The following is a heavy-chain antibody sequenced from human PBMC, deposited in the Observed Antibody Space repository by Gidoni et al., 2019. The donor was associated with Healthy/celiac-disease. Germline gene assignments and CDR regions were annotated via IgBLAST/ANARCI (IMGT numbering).Heavy chain of an antibody. D-gene: IGHD3-9*01. V-gene: IGHV3-30*18. CDR1: GFTFSSYG. Sequence: QVQLVESGGGVVQPGRSLRLSCAASGFTFSSYGMHWVRQAPGKGLEWVAVISYDGSNKYYADSVKGRFTISRDNSKNTLYLQMNSLRAEDTAVYYCAKDRARFDLFDYWGQGTLVTVSS. J-gene: IGHJ4*02. CDR3: AKDRARFDLFDY. CDR2: ISYDGSNK.